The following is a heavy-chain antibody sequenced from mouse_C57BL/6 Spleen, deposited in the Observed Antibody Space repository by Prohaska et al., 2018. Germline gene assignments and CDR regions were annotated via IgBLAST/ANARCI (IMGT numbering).Heavy chain of an antibody. CDR3: AYDYDFAY. V-gene: IGHV1-19*01. CDR2: INPYNGGT. J-gene: IGHJ3*01. D-gene: IGHD2-4*01. Sequence: GASVKMSCKASGYTFTDYYMNWVKQSHGKSLEWIGVINPYNGGTSYNQKFKGKATLTVDKSSSTAYMELNSLTSEDSAVYYCAYDYDFAYWGQGTLVTVSA. CDR1: GYTFTDYY.